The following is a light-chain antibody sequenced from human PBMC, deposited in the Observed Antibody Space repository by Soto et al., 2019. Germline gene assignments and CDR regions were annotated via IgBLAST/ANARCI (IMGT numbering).Light chain of an antibody. CDR2: DTT. J-gene: IGLJ2*01. CDR1: GSNIGAGYD. Sequence: QPVLTQPPSESGAPGQSVTISCIGSGSNIGAGYDVHWYQQLPGVAPKLLIFDTTNRPSGIPGRFSGSKSGASASLAITGLLPEDEADFFCQSFDTNLNAVVFGGGTKLTVL. V-gene: IGLV1-40*01. CDR3: QSFDTNLNAVV.